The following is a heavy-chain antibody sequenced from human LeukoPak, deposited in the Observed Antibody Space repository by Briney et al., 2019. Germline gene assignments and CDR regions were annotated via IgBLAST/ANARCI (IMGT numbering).Heavy chain of an antibody. CDR2: ISYDGSNK. CDR3: AKDRGEQWLVTSFDY. Sequence: GGSLRLSCAASGFTFSNAWMSWVRQAPGKGLEWVAVISYDGSNKYYVDSVKGRFTISRDNSKNTLYLQMNSLRPEDTAVYYCAKDRGEQWLVTSFDYWGQGTLVTVSS. D-gene: IGHD6-19*01. V-gene: IGHV3-30*18. CDR1: GFTFSNAW. J-gene: IGHJ4*02.